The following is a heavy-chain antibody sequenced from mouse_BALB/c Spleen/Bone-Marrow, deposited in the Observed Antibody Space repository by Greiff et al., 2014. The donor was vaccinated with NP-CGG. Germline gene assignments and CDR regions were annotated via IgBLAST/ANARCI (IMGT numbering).Heavy chain of an antibody. V-gene: IGHV1-26*01. J-gene: IGHJ4*01. CDR3: ARDGYDRVYAMDY. CDR1: GYSFTGCT. Sequence: VQLQQPGPELAKPGASMKISCKASGYSFTGCTMNWVKQSHGKNLEWIGLINPYNGGTSYNQKSKGKATLTVDKSSSTVYMELLSLTSEDSAVYYCARDGYDRVYAMDYWGQGTSVTVSS. CDR2: INPYNGGT. D-gene: IGHD2-2*01.